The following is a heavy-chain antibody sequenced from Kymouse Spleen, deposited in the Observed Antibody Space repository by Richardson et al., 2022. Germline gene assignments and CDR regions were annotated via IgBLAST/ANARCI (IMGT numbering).Heavy chain of an antibody. CDR3: ARGDYGSGSYYNEDYYYYYGMDV. D-gene: IGHD3-10*01. V-gene: IGHV4-31*03. CDR2: IYYSGST. J-gene: IGHJ6*02. CDR1: GGSISSGGYY. Sequence: QVQLQESGPGLVKPSQTLSLTCTVSGGSISSGGYYWSWIRQHPGKGLEWIGYIYYSGSTYYNPSLKSRVTISVDTSKNQFSLKLSSVTAADTAVYYCARGDYGSGSYYNEDYYYYYGMDVWGQGTTVTVSS.